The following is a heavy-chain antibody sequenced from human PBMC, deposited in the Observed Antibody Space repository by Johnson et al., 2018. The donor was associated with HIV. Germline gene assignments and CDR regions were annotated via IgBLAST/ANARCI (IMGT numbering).Heavy chain of an antibody. Sequence: VHSVESGGGLVQPGRSLRLPCVVSGYTFSNSWMSWVRQAPGKGLEWVANINQDGRERYYVDFVKGRFTISRDNAKKFLYLQMTSLRAEDTAIYYCVRKGDAFDIWGQGTMVTVSS. CDR3: VRKGDAFDI. CDR1: GYTFSNSW. CDR2: INQDGRER. J-gene: IGHJ3*02. V-gene: IGHV3-7*05.